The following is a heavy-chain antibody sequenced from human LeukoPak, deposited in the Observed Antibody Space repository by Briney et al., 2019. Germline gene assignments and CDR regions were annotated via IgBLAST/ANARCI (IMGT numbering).Heavy chain of an antibody. J-gene: IGHJ4*02. V-gene: IGHV3-30*02. CDR1: GFTFSSYG. CDR3: AKAFGSSWSLFHY. CDR2: IQSDGSNK. Sequence: PGGPLRLSCAASGFTFSSYGMHWVRQAPGMGLEWVAFIQSDGSNKYYADSVKGRFTISRDNSKNTLYLQMNSLRAEDTATFYCAKAFGSSWSLFHYWGQGTLVTVSS. D-gene: IGHD6-13*01.